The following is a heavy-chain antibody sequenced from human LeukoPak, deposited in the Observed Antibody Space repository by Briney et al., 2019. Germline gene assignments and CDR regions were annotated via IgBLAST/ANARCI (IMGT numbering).Heavy chain of an antibody. J-gene: IGHJ4*02. CDR3: ARRAYSAAYWKHFDY. CDR2: IYYHENT. CDR1: GYSISSGYY. V-gene: IGHV4-38-2*02. Sequence: SETLSLTCTVSGYSISSGYYWGWIRQPPGKGLEWIGSIYYHENTYYNSSLKSRVTISVDTSKNQFSLKLNSVTAADTAVYFCARRAYSAAYWKHFDYWGQGTLVTVSS. D-gene: IGHD1-1*01.